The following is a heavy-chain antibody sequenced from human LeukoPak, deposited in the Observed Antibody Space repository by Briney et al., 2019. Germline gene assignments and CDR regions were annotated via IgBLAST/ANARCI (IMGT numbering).Heavy chain of an antibody. D-gene: IGHD1-26*01. V-gene: IGHV3-74*01. J-gene: IGHJ4*02. CDR2: INEDGSTT. CDR1: GFTFSSNW. CDR3: VRDLGGRSGH. Sequence: PGGSLRISCTASGFTFSSNWMHWVRQAPGKGLVWVSRINEDGSTTNYADSVKGRSTIFRDNAKNTLYLQMNSLRAEDTAVYYCVRDLGGRSGHWGQGTLVTVSS.